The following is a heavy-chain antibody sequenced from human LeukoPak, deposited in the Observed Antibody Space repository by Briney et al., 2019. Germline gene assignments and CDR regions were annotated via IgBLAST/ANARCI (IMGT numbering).Heavy chain of an antibody. Sequence: QTGGSLRLSCADSGFTFSSYWMYWVRQAPGKGLMWVSRINTDGSSSNYAGSVKGRFTISRDNAKNTLYLQMNSLRAEDTAVYYCARVYSYSDPMDHWGQGTLVTVSS. CDR1: GFTFSSYW. D-gene: IGHD1-26*01. J-gene: IGHJ4*02. CDR2: INTDGSSS. V-gene: IGHV3-74*01. CDR3: ARVYSYSDPMDH.